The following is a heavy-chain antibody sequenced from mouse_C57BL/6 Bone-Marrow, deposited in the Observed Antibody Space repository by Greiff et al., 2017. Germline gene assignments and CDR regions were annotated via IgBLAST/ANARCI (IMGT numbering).Heavy chain of an antibody. V-gene: IGHV5-6*01. J-gene: IGHJ1*03. D-gene: IGHD1-1*01. CDR3: ARREFITTVVARWYFDV. CDR2: ISSGGSYT. CDR1: GFTFSSYG. Sequence: EVQVVESGGDLVKPGGSLKLSCAASGFTFSSYGMSWVRQTPDKRLEWVATISSGGSYTYYPDSVKGRFTISRDNAKNTLYLQMSSLKSEDTAMYYCARREFITTVVARWYFDVWGTGTTVTVSS.